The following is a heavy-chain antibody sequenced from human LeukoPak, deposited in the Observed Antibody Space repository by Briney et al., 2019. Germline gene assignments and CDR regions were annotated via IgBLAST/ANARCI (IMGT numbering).Heavy chain of an antibody. D-gene: IGHD3-22*01. Sequence: GGSLRLSCAASGFTFSNYGMHWVRQAPGQGLEWMGIINPSGGSTSYAQKFQGRVTMTRDMSTSTVYMELSSLRSEDTAVYYCARDHYYDSSGLDYWGQGTLVTVSS. CDR3: ARDHYYDSSGLDY. CDR1: GFTFSNYG. CDR2: INPSGGST. J-gene: IGHJ4*02. V-gene: IGHV1-46*01.